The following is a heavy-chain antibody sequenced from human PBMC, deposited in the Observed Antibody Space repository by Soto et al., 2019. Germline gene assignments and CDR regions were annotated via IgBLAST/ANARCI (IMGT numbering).Heavy chain of an antibody. J-gene: IGHJ4*02. CDR3: ALGDDQRTIDH. Sequence: GGSLRLSCAASGFTFSNYALHWVRQAPGKGLEWVAVKWYDGSNIHYADSVKGRFSISRDNLENTMYLEMKSLRAEDTAVYYCALGDDQRTIDHWGQGTRVTVS. CDR2: KWYDGSNI. CDR1: GFTFSNYA. V-gene: IGHV3-33*01. D-gene: IGHD3-16*01.